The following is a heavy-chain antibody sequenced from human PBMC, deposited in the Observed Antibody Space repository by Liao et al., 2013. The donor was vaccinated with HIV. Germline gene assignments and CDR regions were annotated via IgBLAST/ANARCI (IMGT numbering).Heavy chain of an antibody. Sequence: QVQLQQWGAGLLKPSETLSLTCVVYGGSISSGSYYWSWIRQPAGKGLEWIGRIYSSGRTDYNPSLKSRVTISVDMSKNQFSLKLSSVTATDTAVYYCASAFLWGRQYYFDYWGQGTLVTVSS. J-gene: IGHJ4*02. CDR2: IYSSGRT. CDR3: ASAFLWGRQYYFDY. V-gene: IGHV4-61*02. D-gene: IGHD3-16*01. CDR1: GGSISSGSYY.